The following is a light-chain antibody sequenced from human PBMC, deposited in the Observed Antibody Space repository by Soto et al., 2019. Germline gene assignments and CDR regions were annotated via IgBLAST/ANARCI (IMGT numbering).Light chain of an antibody. V-gene: IGLV8-61*01. CDR2: NTN. J-gene: IGLJ3*02. CDR1: SGSVSSNYY. Sequence: QAVVTQEPSFSVSPGGTVTLTCGLSSGSVSSNYYPSWYQQTPGQAPRTLIYNTNTRSSGVPDRFSGSIVGNKAALTVTGAQADDESDYYCVLFMGSGLWVFGGGTKLTVL. CDR3: VLFMGSGLWV.